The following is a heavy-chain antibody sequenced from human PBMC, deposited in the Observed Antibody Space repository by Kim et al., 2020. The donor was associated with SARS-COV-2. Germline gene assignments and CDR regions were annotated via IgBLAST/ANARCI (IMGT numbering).Heavy chain of an antibody. D-gene: IGHD2-15*01. V-gene: IGHV3-74*01. CDR3: ASAYCSGGSCYGYNWFGP. Sequence: KGRFTISRDNAKNTLYLQMNSLRAEDTAVYYCASAYCSGGSCYGYNWFGPWGQGTLVTVSS. J-gene: IGHJ5*02.